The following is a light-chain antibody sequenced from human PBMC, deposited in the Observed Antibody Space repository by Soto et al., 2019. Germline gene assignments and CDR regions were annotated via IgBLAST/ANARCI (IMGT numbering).Light chain of an antibody. J-gene: IGKJ4*02. CDR1: QSISSW. Sequence: DIQMTQSPSTLSASVGDRVTITCRASQSISSWLAWYPQKPGKAPNLRIYKASSLESGVPSRFSGSGSGTECTLTISSLQPDEFATDDCQQYNSYPTFGGGTKVEIK. CDR2: KAS. V-gene: IGKV1-5*03. CDR3: QQYNSYPT.